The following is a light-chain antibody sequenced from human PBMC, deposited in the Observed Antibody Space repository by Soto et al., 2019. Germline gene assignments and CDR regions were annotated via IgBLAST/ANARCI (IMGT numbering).Light chain of an antibody. J-gene: IGLJ1*01. CDR3: YSYTSSSTYV. Sequence: QSALTQPASVSGSPGQSITISCTGTSSNVGGYNYVSWYQQHPAKAPTVMIYDVSNRPLGVSNRFSGSKSGNTSSLTISGLQADDEAYYYCYSYTSSSTYVFGTGTKVTVL. V-gene: IGLV2-14*03. CDR1: SSNVGGYNY. CDR2: DVS.